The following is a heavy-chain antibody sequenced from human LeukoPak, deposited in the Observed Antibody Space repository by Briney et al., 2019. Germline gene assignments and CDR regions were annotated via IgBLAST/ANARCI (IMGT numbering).Heavy chain of an antibody. CDR1: GYSFTSYW. CDR2: IDPSDSYT. Sequence: GESLKISCKGSGYSFTSYWISWVRQMPGKGLEWVGRIDPSDSYTNYSPSFQGHVTISADKSISTAYLQWSGLKASDTAMYYCARGDTYYYGSGSYYIWFDPWGQGTLVTVSS. V-gene: IGHV5-10-1*01. J-gene: IGHJ5*02. D-gene: IGHD3-10*01. CDR3: ARGDTYYYGSGSYYIWFDP.